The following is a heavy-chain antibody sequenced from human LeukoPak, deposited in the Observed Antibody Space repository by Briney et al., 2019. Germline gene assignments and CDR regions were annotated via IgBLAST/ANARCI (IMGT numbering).Heavy chain of an antibody. CDR2: IYYSGST. D-gene: IGHD3-22*01. CDR1: GGSISSYY. V-gene: IGHV4-59*12. CDR3: ARVNIGYYDSSGYYYVAFDI. Sequence: SETLSLTCTVSGGSISSYYWSWIRQPPGKGLEWIGYIYYSGSTYYNPSLKSRVTISVDTSKNQFSLKLSSVTAADTAVYYCARVNIGYYDSSGYYYVAFDIWGQGTMVTVSS. J-gene: IGHJ3*02.